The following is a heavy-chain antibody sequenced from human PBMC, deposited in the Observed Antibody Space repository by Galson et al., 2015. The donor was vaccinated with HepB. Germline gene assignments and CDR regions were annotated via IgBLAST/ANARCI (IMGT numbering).Heavy chain of an antibody. V-gene: IGHV1-69*10. J-gene: IGHJ3*02. CDR2: IIPILGTA. Sequence: SVKVSCKASGGTFSSYAISWVRQAPGQGLEWMGGIIPILGTANYAQKFQGRVTITADKSTSTAYMELSSLRSEDTAVYYCAVGYSGYVGKTDAFDIWGQGTMVTVSS. D-gene: IGHD5-12*01. CDR3: AVGYSGYVGKTDAFDI. CDR1: GGTFSSYA.